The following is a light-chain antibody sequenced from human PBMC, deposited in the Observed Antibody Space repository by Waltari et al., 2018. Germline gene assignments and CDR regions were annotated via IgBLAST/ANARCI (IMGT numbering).Light chain of an antibody. V-gene: IGLV2-23*02. CDR2: AVS. CDR1: SRAVGNYKR. Sequence: QSALTQPASVSGSPGQSITISCTGTSRAVGNYKRVPWYQQHPGKAPKLMIYAVSKRPSGVSDRFSGSKSGDMASLTISGLQPEDEAEYFCSSYAGSSKGVFGGGTKVTVL. CDR3: SSYAGSSKGV. J-gene: IGLJ2*01.